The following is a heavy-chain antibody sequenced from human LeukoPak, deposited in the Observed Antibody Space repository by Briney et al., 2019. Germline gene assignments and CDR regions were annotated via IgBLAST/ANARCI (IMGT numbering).Heavy chain of an antibody. Sequence: SETLSLTCAVYGGSFSGYYWSWIRQPPGKGLEWIGEINHSGSTNYDPSLKSRVTISVDTSRNQFSLKLSSVTAADTAVYHCATNPGGYCSSTSCYGEAPWGQGTLVTVSS. CDR2: INHSGST. CDR1: GGSFSGYY. J-gene: IGHJ5*02. D-gene: IGHD2-2*01. V-gene: IGHV4-34*01. CDR3: ATNPGGYCSSTSCYGEAP.